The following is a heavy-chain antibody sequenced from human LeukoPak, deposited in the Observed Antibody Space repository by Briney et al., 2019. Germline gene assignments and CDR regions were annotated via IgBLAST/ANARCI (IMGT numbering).Heavy chain of an antibody. V-gene: IGHV1-69*13. CDR2: IIPIFGTA. J-gene: IGHJ6*03. D-gene: IGHD6-13*01. Sequence: SVKVSCKASGYTFTGYYMHWVRQAPGQGLEWMGGIIPIFGTANYAQKFQGRVMITADESTSTAYMELSSLRSEDTAVYYCARSGRRIAAAGFTPPYYYYYYMDVWGKGTTVTISS. CDR3: ARSGRRIAAAGFTPPYYYYYYMDV. CDR1: GYTFTGYY.